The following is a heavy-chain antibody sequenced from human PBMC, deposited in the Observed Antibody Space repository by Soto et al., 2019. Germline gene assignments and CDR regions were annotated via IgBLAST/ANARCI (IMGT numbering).Heavy chain of an antibody. CDR2: IDPSDSYT. D-gene: IGHD6-6*01. CDR3: ARRSKRLIAARHYYYYYGMDV. J-gene: IGHJ6*02. V-gene: IGHV5-10-1*01. Sequence: GESPKISCKGSGYSFTSYWISWVRQMPGKGLEWMGRIDPSDSYTNYSPSFQGHVTISADKSISTACLQWSSLKASDTAMYYCARRSKRLIAARHYYYYYGMDVWGQGTTVTVSS. CDR1: GYSFTSYW.